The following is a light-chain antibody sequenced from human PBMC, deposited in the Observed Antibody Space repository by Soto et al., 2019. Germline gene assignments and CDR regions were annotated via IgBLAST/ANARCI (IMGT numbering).Light chain of an antibody. J-gene: IGLJ2*01. Sequence: QSVLTQPRSVSGSPGQSVTISCTGSSTDVGAYNYVSWYQENPGKAPKVMIYDISKRPSGVPDRFSGSKSGNTASLTISGLQAEDEADYYCCSYAGNSILIFGGGTQLTVL. V-gene: IGLV2-11*01. CDR2: DIS. CDR1: STDVGAYNY. CDR3: CSYAGNSILI.